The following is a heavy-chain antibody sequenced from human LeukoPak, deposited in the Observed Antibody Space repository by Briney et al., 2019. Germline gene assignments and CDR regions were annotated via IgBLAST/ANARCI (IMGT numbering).Heavy chain of an antibody. V-gene: IGHV4-39*07. CDR3: ARDGGRYCSSTSCYRPHYYGMDV. CDR1: GGSISSSSYY. CDR2: TYYSAST. D-gene: IGHD2-2*01. J-gene: IGHJ6*02. Sequence: SETLSLTCTVSGGSISSSSYYWVWIRQPPGKGLEWIGSTYYSASTYYNPSLKSRVTISIDTSKNQFSLKLSSVTAADTAVYYCARDGGRYCSSTSCYRPHYYGMDVWGQGTTVTVSS.